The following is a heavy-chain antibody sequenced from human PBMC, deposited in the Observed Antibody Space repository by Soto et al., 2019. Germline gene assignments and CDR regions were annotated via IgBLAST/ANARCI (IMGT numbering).Heavy chain of an antibody. CDR3: AKVPAAIYYYNYGMDV. J-gene: IGHJ6*02. CDR2: ISGSGGST. Sequence: EVQLLESGGVLVQPGGSLRLSCAASGFTFSNYAMSWVRQAPGKGLEWVSAISGSGGSTYYADSVKGRFTISRDNSKNTMYLPMNRLRAEDTAVYYCAKVPAAIYYYNYGMDVWGQGTTVTVSS. D-gene: IGHD2-2*02. V-gene: IGHV3-23*01. CDR1: GFTFSNYA.